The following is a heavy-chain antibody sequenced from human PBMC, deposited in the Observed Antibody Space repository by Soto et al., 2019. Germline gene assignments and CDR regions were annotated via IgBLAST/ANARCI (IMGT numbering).Heavy chain of an antibody. J-gene: IGHJ6*02. Sequence: GGSLRLSCAASGFTFSSYGMHWVRQAPGKGLEWVAVISYDGSNKYYADSVKGRFTISRDNSKNTLYLQMNSLRAEDTAVYYCAKVAVGYDFFGAGMDVWGQGTTVTVSS. CDR3: AKVAVGYDFFGAGMDV. D-gene: IGHD3-3*01. CDR2: ISYDGSNK. V-gene: IGHV3-30*18. CDR1: GFTFSSYG.